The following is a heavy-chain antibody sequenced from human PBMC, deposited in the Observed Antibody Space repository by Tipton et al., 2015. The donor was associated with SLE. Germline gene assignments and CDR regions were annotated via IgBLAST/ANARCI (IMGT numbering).Heavy chain of an antibody. CDR1: GGSISSYY. CDR3: ARDQGGSYYNYYYYYGMDV. V-gene: IGHV4-59*12. D-gene: IGHD1-26*01. J-gene: IGHJ6*02. CDR2: IYYSGST. Sequence: TLSLTCTVSGGSISSYYWSWIRQPPGKGLEWIGYIYYSGSTYYNPSLKSRVTISVDTSKNQFSLKLSSVTAADTAVYYCARDQGGSYYNYYYYYGMDVWGQGTMVTVSS.